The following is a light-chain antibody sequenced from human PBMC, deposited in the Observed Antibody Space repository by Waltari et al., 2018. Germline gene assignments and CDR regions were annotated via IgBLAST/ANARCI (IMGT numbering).Light chain of an antibody. J-gene: IGLJ1*01. Sequence: QSALTQPASASGSLRPSTTMSCTGPSSHIGIYNYVSLYQPHPGKSPKLHIYDVSNRPSGVSNRFSGSKSGNTASLTISGLQSEDEADYYCTSFSSDSTPLVFGTGTRVTV. V-gene: IGLV2-14*03. CDR1: SSHIGIYNY. CDR3: TSFSSDSTPLV. CDR2: DVS.